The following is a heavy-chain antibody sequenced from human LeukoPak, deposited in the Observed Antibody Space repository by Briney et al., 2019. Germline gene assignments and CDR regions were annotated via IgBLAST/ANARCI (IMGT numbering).Heavy chain of an antibody. CDR2: IYYSGST. V-gene: IGHV4-59*01. Sequence: SETLSLTCTVSGGSISSYYWSWIRQPPGKGLEWIGYIYYSGSTNYNPSLKSRVTISVDTSKNQFSLKLSSVTAADTAVYYCARVGEADAFDIWGQGTMVTVSS. J-gene: IGHJ3*02. CDR1: GGSISSYY. D-gene: IGHD2-21*01. CDR3: ARVGEADAFDI.